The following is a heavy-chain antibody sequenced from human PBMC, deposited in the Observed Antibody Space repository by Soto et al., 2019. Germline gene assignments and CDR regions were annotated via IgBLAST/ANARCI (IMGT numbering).Heavy chain of an antibody. CDR2: MYYSGAT. CDR3: ARHAAYDSVWGKSDGSDY. V-gene: IGHV4-39*01. Sequence: QLQLQESGPGLVKPSETLSLACTVSGGSISSNSYYWDWIRQPPGKGLEWIGSMYYSGATYHNPSLQSRVTISVHTSESQFSLHLSSVTAADTAVYYCARHAAYDSVWGKSDGSDYWGQGTLVNVSS. J-gene: IGHJ4*02. CDR1: GGSISSNSYY. D-gene: IGHD3-16*01.